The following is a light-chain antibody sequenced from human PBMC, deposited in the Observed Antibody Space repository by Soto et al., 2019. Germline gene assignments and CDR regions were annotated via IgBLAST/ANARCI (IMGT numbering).Light chain of an antibody. J-gene: IGLJ2*01. CDR3: AACDDSLNGVV. CDR1: SSNIGSKT. CDR2: SNN. V-gene: IGLV1-44*01. Sequence: QSVLTQPPSASGTPGQRVTISCSGSSSNIGSKTVNWYQQLPGTAPKLLIYSNNQRPSGVPDRFSGSKSGTSASLAISGLQVEDEADYYCAACDDSLNGVVFGGGTKLTVL.